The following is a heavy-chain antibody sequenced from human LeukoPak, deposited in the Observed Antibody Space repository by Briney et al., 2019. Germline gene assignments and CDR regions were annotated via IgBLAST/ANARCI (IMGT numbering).Heavy chain of an antibody. J-gene: IGHJ4*02. V-gene: IGHV4-59*01. CDR1: GGSISSYY. D-gene: IGHD6-13*01. Sequence: PSETLSLTCTVSGGSISSYYWSWIRQPPGKGLEWIGYIYYSGSTNYNPSLKSRVTISVDTSKNQFSLKLSSVTAADTAVYYCARAQMAAAGTSYYFDYWGQGTLVTVSS. CDR3: ARAQMAAAGTSYYFDY. CDR2: IYYSGST.